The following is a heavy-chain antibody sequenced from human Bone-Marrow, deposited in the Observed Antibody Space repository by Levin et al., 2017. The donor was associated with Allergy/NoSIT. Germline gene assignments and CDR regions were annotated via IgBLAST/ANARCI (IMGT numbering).Heavy chain of an antibody. V-gene: IGHV4-39*07. D-gene: IGHD1-14*01. CDR3: ARGAVYQAADY. CDR2: IYYSGRT. CDR1: GGFISSNSYY. Sequence: SETLSLICTVSGGFISSNSYYWGWVRQPPGKGLEWIGTIYYSGRTSYSPSLKSRVTISVDTSKNLFSLKLSSVTAADTAVYYCARGAVYQAADYWGQGTLVAVSP. J-gene: IGHJ4*02.